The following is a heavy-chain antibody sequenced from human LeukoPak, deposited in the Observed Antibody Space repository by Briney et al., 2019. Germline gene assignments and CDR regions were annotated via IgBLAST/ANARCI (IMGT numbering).Heavy chain of an antibody. J-gene: IGHJ4*02. Sequence: ASVKVSCKASGYTFTSYGISWVRQAPGQGLEWLGWISAYNGNTNYAQKLQGRVTMTTDTSTSTAYMELRSLRSDDTAVYYCARDQLAVAGNYFDYWGQGTLVTVSS. CDR1: GYTFTSYG. CDR3: ARDQLAVAGNYFDY. D-gene: IGHD6-19*01. CDR2: ISAYNGNT. V-gene: IGHV1-18*01.